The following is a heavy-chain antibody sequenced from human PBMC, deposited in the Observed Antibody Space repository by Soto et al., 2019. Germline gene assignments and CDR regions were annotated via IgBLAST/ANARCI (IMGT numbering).Heavy chain of an antibody. V-gene: IGHV3-49*03. J-gene: IGHJ4*02. CDR2: IRSKAYGGTT. D-gene: IGHD3-22*01. CDR3: TRDQVLGADYYDSSGYYFGIDY. CDR1: GFTFGDYA. Sequence: GGSLRLSCTASGFTFGDYAMSWFRQAPGKGLEWVVFIRSKAYGGTTEYAASVKGRFTISRDDSKSIAYLQMNSLKTEDTAVYYCTRDQVLGADYYDSSGYYFGIDYRGQGTLVTVSS.